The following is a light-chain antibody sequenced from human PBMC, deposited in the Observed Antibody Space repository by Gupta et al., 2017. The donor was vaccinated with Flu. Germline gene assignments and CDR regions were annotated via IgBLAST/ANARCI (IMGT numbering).Light chain of an antibody. CDR2: ATS. CDR1: QGIDNY. J-gene: IGKJ4*01. Sequence: PYSLSASIGDRVTIACRASQGIDNYLAWYQQKPGKVPKLLIYATSTVQSGVPSRFSGSGSGTDFTLTISSLQPEDVATYYCQKNNRAPFTFGGGTKVEIK. CDR3: QKNNRAPFT. V-gene: IGKV1-27*01.